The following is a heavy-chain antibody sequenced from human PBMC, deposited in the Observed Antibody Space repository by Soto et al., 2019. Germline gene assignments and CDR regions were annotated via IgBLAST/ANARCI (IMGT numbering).Heavy chain of an antibody. CDR1: GFTFDDYI. V-gene: IGHV3-43*01. J-gene: IGHJ5*02. D-gene: IGHD2-2*01. CDR2: ITWDGGTT. CDR3: TKGAGYRSTLYSWFDP. Sequence: EVQLVESGGVVVQPGGSLRLSCAASGFTFDDYIMHWVRQAPGKGLEWVSLITWDGGTTYYADSVQGRFTISRDNSKNSLYLQMNSLRTEGTAFYYCTKGAGYRSTLYSWFDPWGPGTLVTVSS.